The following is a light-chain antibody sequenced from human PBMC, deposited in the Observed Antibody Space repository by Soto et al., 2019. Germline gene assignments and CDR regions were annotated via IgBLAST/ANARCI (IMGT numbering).Light chain of an antibody. CDR3: QQGNSFPFT. CDR2: AAS. V-gene: IGKV1-12*01. CDR1: QSISTF. Sequence: IQMNQYPSSMSESXGDNLTIHCRASQSISTFLNWYQHKPGTAPRFXXYAASSLQSGGSSRFSGSGSVTDFTRTISSLQPEDFATYYGQQGNSFPFTFGPGTKVDIK. J-gene: IGKJ3*01.